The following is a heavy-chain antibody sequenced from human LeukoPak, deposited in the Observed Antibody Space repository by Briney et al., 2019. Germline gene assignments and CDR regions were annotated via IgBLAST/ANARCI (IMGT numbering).Heavy chain of an antibody. D-gene: IGHD3-3*01. Sequence: PGGSLRLSCAASGFTFSSYWMHWVRQAPGKGLVWVSRINSDGSSTGYADSVKGRLTISRDNAKNTLYLQMNSLRAEDTAVYYCARASGTTWSGYYSYWGQGTLVTVSS. CDR2: INSDGSST. CDR3: ARASGTTWSGYYSY. J-gene: IGHJ4*02. V-gene: IGHV3-74*01. CDR1: GFTFSSYW.